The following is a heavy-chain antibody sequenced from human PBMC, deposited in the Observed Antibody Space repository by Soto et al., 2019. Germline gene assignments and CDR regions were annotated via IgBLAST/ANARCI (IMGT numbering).Heavy chain of an antibody. Sequence: SETLSLTCAVYGGSFSGYYWSWIRQPPGKGLEWIGEINHSGSTNYNPSLKSRVTISVDTSKNQFSLKLSSVTAADTAVYYCARRSSWNYYYYYMDVWGKGTTVTVS. J-gene: IGHJ6*03. CDR1: GGSFSGYY. D-gene: IGHD6-13*01. CDR2: INHSGST. CDR3: ARRSSWNYYYYYMDV. V-gene: IGHV4-34*01.